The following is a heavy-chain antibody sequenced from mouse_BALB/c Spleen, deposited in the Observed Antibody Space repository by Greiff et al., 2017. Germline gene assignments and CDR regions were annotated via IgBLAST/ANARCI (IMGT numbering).Heavy chain of an antibody. V-gene: IGHV2-9*02. CDR1: GFSLTSYG. CDR3: ARAITTATDYFDY. Sequence: VHLVESGPGLVAPSQSLSITCTVSGFSLTSYGVHWVRQPPGKGLEWLGVIWAGGSTNYNSALMSRLSISKDNSKSQVFLKMNSLRTDDTAMYYCARAITTATDYFDYWGQGTTLTVSS. J-gene: IGHJ2*01. CDR2: IWAGGST. D-gene: IGHD1-2*01.